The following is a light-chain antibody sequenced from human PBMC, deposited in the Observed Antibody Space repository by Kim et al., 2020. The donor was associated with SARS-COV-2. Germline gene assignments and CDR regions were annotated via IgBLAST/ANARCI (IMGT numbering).Light chain of an antibody. Sequence: QSALTQPPSASGSPGQSVTISCTGTSSDFGTYNYVSWYQQHPGKAPKRMIFEVNQRPSGVPARFSGSKSGNTASLTVSGLQAEDEAYYYCGSYAGSNKWVCGGGTQLAVL. J-gene: IGLJ3*02. CDR2: EVN. CDR3: GSYAGSNKWV. V-gene: IGLV2-8*01. CDR1: SSDFGTYNY.